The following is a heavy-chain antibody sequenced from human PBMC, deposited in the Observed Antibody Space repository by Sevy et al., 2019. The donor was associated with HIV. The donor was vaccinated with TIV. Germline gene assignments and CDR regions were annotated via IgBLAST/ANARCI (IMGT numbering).Heavy chain of an antibody. CDR1: GFTFDDYG. D-gene: IGHD3-22*01. J-gene: IGHJ4*02. CDR2: INWNGGST. V-gene: IGHV3-20*04. Sequence: GGSLRLSCAASGFTFDDYGMSWVRQAPGKGLEWVSGINWNGGSTGYADSVKGRFTIYRDNAKNSLYLQMNSLRAEDTALYYCARGRDYYDSSGYYYYFDYWGQGTLVTVSS. CDR3: ARGRDYYDSSGYYYYFDY.